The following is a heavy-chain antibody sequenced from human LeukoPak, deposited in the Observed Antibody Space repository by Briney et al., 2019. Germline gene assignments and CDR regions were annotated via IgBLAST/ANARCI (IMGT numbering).Heavy chain of an antibody. CDR1: RFTFSSYE. Sequence: PGGSLRLSCAASRFTFSSYEMNWVRQAPGKGLEWGSYISGSGIKHYADSVKGRFTISRDNAKNSLYLQMNSLRVEDTAVYYCARVQYYYDSSGYYVYYFDYWGQGTLVTVSS. D-gene: IGHD3-22*01. V-gene: IGHV3-48*03. J-gene: IGHJ4*02. CDR3: ARVQYYYDSSGYYVYYFDY. CDR2: ISGSGIK.